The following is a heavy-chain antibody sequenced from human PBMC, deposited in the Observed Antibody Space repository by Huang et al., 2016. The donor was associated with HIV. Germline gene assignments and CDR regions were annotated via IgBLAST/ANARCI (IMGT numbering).Heavy chain of an antibody. V-gene: IGHV4-39*01. Sequence: QLQLQESGPGLVKPSETLSLTCTVSGGSLSMSSYHWGWIRQPPGKGLEWIGSISYSGNTYYNLFLKSRDTISVDTSKNQFSLKLISVTAADTAVYYCARHGWNGGWMDWYFDLWGRGTLVTVSS. CDR1: GGSLSMSSYH. CDR3: ARHGWNGGWMDWYFDL. J-gene: IGHJ2*01. D-gene: IGHD6-19*01. CDR2: ISYSGNT.